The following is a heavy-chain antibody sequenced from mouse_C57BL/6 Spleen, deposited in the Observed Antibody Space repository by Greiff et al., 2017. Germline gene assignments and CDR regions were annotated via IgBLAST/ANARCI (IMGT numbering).Heavy chain of an antibody. V-gene: IGHV5-9-1*02. D-gene: IGHD2-13*01. CDR3: TRGVTGRSYWYFDV. Sequence: EVKVVESGEGLVKPGGSLKLSCAASGFTFSSYAMSWVRQTPEKRLEWVAYISSGGDYIYYADTVKGRFTISRDNARNTLYLQMSSLKSEDTAMYYCTRGVTGRSYWYFDVWGTGTTVTVSS. CDR1: GFTFSSYA. J-gene: IGHJ1*03. CDR2: ISSGGDYI.